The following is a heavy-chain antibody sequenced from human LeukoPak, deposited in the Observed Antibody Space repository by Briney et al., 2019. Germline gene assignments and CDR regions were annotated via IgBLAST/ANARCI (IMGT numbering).Heavy chain of an antibody. Sequence: GRSLRLSCAASGFTFSSYGMHWVRQAPGKGLEWVAVISYDGSNKYYADSVKGRFTISRDNSKNTLYLQMNSLRAEDTAVYYCAKLKGRYYDSQRVYYFDYWGQGTLVTVSS. CDR1: GFTFSSYG. CDR3: AKLKGRYYDSQRVYYFDY. J-gene: IGHJ4*02. D-gene: IGHD3-22*01. V-gene: IGHV3-30*18. CDR2: ISYDGSNK.